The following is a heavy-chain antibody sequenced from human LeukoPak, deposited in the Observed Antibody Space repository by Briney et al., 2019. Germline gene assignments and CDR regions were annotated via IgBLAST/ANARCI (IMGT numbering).Heavy chain of an antibody. CDR3: AKSGGMVPAAKLTLEPTL. Sequence: PGGSLRLSCAASGFTFSSYAMSWVRQAPRKGLEWVSAISGSGGSTYYADSVKGRFTISRDNSKNTLYLQMNSLRAEDTAVYYCAKSGGMVPAAKLTLEPTLGGQGTLVTVSS. CDR1: GFTFSSYA. CDR2: ISGSGGST. V-gene: IGHV3-23*01. J-gene: IGHJ4*02. D-gene: IGHD2-2*01.